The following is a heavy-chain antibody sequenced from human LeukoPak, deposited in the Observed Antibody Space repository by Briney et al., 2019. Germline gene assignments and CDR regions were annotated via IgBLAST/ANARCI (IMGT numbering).Heavy chain of an antibody. V-gene: IGHV3-30*02. CDR3: AKDAVGVVDY. Sequence: GGSLRLSCAASGFTFRSYGMHWVRQAPGKGLEWVAYVRYDGSTTYYADSVKGRITISRDNSKNTVYLQMNSLRAEDTAVYYCAKDAVGVVDYWGQGTLVTVSS. CDR2: VRYDGSTT. D-gene: IGHD2-15*01. J-gene: IGHJ4*02. CDR1: GFTFRSYG.